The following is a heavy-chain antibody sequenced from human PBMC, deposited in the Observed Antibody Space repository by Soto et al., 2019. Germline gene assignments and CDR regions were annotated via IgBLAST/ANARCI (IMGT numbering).Heavy chain of an antibody. J-gene: IGHJ5*02. CDR3: ARDNGMAGSFDP. Sequence: GGSLRLSCAASGFTFSTYSMNWARQAPGKGLEWIAYISIGSTTIFYADSVKGRFTISRDNAKSSLYLQMNSLRDEDTAVYYCARDNGMAGSFDPWGQGTLVTVSS. D-gene: IGHD2-8*01. V-gene: IGHV3-48*02. CDR1: GFTFSTYS. CDR2: ISIGSTTI.